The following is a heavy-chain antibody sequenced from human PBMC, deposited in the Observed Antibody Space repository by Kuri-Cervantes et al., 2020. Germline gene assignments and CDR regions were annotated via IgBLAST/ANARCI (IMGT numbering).Heavy chain of an antibody. V-gene: IGHV7-4-1*02. J-gene: IGHJ6*03. CDR1: GYTFTSYA. CDR2: INTNTGNP. D-gene: IGHD2-2*03. Sequence: ASVKVSCKASGYTFTSYAMNWVRQAPGQGLEWMGWINTNTGNPTYAQGFTGRFVFSLDTSVSTAYLQISSLKAEDTAVYYCARDPGYCSSTSCYEDYYYYMDVWGKGTTVTVSS. CDR3: ARDPGYCSSTSCYEDYYYYMDV.